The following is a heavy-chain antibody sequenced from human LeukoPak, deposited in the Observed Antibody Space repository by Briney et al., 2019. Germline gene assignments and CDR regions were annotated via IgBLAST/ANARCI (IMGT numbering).Heavy chain of an antibody. CDR1: GYSFTSYW. Sequence: GESLKISCKGSGYSFTSYWIGWVRQMPGKGLEWMGIINPGDSDTRYSPSFQGQVTISADKSISTAYLQWSSLKASDTAMYYCARGEEIVVVPAASFDYWRQGTLVTVSS. V-gene: IGHV5-51*01. J-gene: IGHJ4*02. D-gene: IGHD2-2*01. CDR2: INPGDSDT. CDR3: ARGEEIVVVPAASFDY.